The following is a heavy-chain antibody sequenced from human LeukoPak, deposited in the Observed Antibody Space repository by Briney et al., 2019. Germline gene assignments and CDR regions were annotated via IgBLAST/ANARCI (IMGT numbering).Heavy chain of an antibody. CDR3: ARGRITMIADVDY. Sequence: ASVKVSCKASGYTFSDHYIHWVRQAPGQGLEWMGWINPNSGGTDYAQKFQGRVTMTRDTSISTAYMDLSRLRSDDTAMYYCARGRITMIADVDYWGQGTLVTVSS. CDR2: INPNSGGT. D-gene: IGHD3-22*01. J-gene: IGHJ4*02. CDR1: GYTFSDHY. V-gene: IGHV1-2*02.